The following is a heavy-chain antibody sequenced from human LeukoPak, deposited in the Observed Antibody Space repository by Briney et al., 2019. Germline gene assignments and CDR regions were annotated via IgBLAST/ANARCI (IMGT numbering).Heavy chain of an antibody. CDR2: IYYSGST. CDR1: GGSISSSSYY. V-gene: IGHV4-39*01. CDR3: ARHPNGDYPATSDN. J-gene: IGHJ4*02. Sequence: SETLSLTCTVSGGSISSSSYYWGWIRQPPGKGLEWIGSIYYSGSTYYNPSLKSRVTISVDTSKNQFSLKLSSVTAADTAVYYCARHPNGDYPATSDNWGQGKLCTVSS. D-gene: IGHD4-17*01.